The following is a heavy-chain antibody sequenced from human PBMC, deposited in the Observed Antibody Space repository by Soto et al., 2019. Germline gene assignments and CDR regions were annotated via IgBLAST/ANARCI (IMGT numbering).Heavy chain of an antibody. J-gene: IGHJ5*02. CDR2: IYFTGNA. CDR3: EGQTFTIAAGSYGRSKWFDP. Sequence: PSETLSLTGIVSGGSITRSSYFWGWVRQPPGKGPEWIGTIYFTGNAYYTPSLKSRLTMSMDTSKNELSLRLNSVPAANTAVYYCEGQTFTIAAGSYGRSKWFDPLGPGTLVAFSS. CDR1: GGSITRSSYF. D-gene: IGHD3-10*01. V-gene: IGHV4-39*01.